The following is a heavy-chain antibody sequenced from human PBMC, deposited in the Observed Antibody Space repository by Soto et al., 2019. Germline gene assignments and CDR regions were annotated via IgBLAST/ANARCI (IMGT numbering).Heavy chain of an antibody. CDR1: GDTFSSYS. CDR3: ATSYGSGYRAFDY. D-gene: IGHD3-10*01. Sequence: QVQLVKSGAEVKRPGSSVKVSCKASGDTFSSYSINWVRQAPGLGLEWMGRVNPILSMSNYAQRFQGRVTMTADKSTSTAYMELSGLRSEDTAMYYCATSYGSGYRAFDYWGQGALVTVSS. J-gene: IGHJ4*02. V-gene: IGHV1-69*04. CDR2: VNPILSMS.